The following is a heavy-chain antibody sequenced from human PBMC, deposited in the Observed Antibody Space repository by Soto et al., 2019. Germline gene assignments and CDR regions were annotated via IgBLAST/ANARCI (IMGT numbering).Heavy chain of an antibody. CDR2: ISAYNGNT. CDR1: GYTFTSYG. Sequence: GASVKVSCTASGYTFTSYGISCVRQAPGQGLEWMGWISAYNGNTNYAQKLQGRVTMTTDTSTSTAYMELRSLRSDDTAVYYCALIPDYDFWSGPDAFDIWGQGTMVTVSS. J-gene: IGHJ3*02. D-gene: IGHD3-3*01. V-gene: IGHV1-18*01. CDR3: ALIPDYDFWSGPDAFDI.